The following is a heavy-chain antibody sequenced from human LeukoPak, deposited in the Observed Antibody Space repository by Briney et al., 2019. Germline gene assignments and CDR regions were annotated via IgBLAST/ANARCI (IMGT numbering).Heavy chain of an antibody. V-gene: IGHV4-38-2*01. CDR3: ASSSWSGSYFDY. Sequence: SETLSLTCAVSGYSVSSGYYWGWIRQPPGKGLEWIGSIFYSESAYHNPSLRSRVTMSLDTSKNQFSLNLRSATAADTAVYYCASSSWSGSYFDYWGQGTLVTVSS. D-gene: IGHD6-13*01. CDR1: GYSVSSGYY. CDR2: IFYSESA. J-gene: IGHJ4*02.